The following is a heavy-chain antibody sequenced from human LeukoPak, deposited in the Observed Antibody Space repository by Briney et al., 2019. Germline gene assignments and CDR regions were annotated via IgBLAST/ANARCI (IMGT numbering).Heavy chain of an antibody. V-gene: IGHV3-23*01. D-gene: IGHD1-26*01. CDR1: GLTFSSYA. J-gene: IGHJ5*02. Sequence: GGSLRLSCAASGLTFSSYAMSWVRQAPGKGLEWVSGISGSGGNTYYADSVKGRFTISRDNSKNSLYLQMNSLRAEDTAVYYCARDRIVGATGWFDPWGQGTLVTVSS. CDR2: ISGSGGNT. CDR3: ARDRIVGATGWFDP.